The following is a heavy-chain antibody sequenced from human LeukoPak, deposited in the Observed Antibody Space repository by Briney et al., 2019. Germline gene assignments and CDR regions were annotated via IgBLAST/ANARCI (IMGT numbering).Heavy chain of an antibody. CDR3: ARGVYSGCMDV. J-gene: IGHJ6*03. Sequence: GASVKVSCXASGYTFTGYYMHWVRQAPGQGLEWMGRINPNSGNTNYAQKFQGRVTMTRDTSISTAYMELSRLRSDDTAVYYCARGVYSGCMDVWGKGTTVTVSS. CDR1: GYTFTGYY. D-gene: IGHD6-19*01. CDR2: INPNSGNT. V-gene: IGHV1-2*06.